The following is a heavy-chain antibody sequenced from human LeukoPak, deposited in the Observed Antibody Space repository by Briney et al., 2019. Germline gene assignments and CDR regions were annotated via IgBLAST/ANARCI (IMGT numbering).Heavy chain of an antibody. CDR2: INLSGST. CDR3: ARGSIAARLAY. CDR1: GGSFSGYY. D-gene: IGHD6-6*01. V-gene: IGHV4-34*01. Sequence: SETLSLTCAVYGGSFSGYYWTWIRQPPGKRLEWTGEINLSGSTSYNPSLKSRVTISVDTSKNQFSLKLSSVTAADTAVYYCARGSIAARLAYWGQGTLVTVSS. J-gene: IGHJ4*02.